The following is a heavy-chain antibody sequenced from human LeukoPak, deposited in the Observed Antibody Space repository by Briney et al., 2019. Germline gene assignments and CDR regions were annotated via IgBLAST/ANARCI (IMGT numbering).Heavy chain of an antibody. CDR1: GSTFSSYG. CDR3: SRDARYSDMYSGFFDS. CDR2: ISAYYVET. Sequence: GTSVKLSCKASGSTFSSYGFSWVRQAPGQGLEWMGWISAYYVETNSAHKFHGRGTLTTDTSTTSVYMELRSLTPEGTAVYYCSRDARYSDMYSGFFDSWGQGTLVTVSS. V-gene: IGHV1-18*01. D-gene: IGHD5-12*01. J-gene: IGHJ4*02.